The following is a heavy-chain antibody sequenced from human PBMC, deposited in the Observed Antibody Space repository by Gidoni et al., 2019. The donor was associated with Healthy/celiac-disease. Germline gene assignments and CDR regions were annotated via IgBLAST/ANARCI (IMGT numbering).Heavy chain of an antibody. CDR3: ARDKWFGELLRYYFDY. CDR1: GFTFSSYG. V-gene: IGHV3-30*03. Sequence: QVQLVESGGGVVKPGRSLRLSCAASGFTFSSYGMHWVRQAPGKGLEWVAVISYDGSNKYYADSVKGRFTISRDNSKNTLYLQMNSLRAEDTAVYYCARDKWFGELLRYYFDYWGQGTLVTVSS. D-gene: IGHD3-10*01. J-gene: IGHJ4*02. CDR2: ISYDGSNK.